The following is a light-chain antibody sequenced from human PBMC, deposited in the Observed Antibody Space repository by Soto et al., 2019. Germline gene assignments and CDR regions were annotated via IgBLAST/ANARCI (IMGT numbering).Light chain of an antibody. CDR2: DAS. J-gene: IGKJ1*01. V-gene: IGKV3-11*01. Sequence: EIVLTQSPATLSLSPGERATLSCRASQSVRSYIAWYQQKPGQAPRLLIYDASNRATGIPARFSGSGSGTDFTLTISSLEPEDFAVYYCQQRSNWPRTFGHGTKVEIK. CDR1: QSVRSY. CDR3: QQRSNWPRT.